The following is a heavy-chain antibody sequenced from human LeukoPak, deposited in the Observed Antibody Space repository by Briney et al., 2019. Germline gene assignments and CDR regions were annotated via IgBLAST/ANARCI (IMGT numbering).Heavy chain of an antibody. CDR3: ARLYYVWGSYRYVNYFDY. CDR2: INHSGST. CDR1: GVSFSGYY. Sequence: SETLSLTCAVYGVSFSGYYWSWIRQPPGKGLEWIGEINHSGSTNYNPSLKSRVTISVDTSKNQFSLKLSSVTAADTAVYYCARLYYVWGSYRYVNYFDYWGQGTLVTVSS. D-gene: IGHD3-16*02. V-gene: IGHV4-34*01. J-gene: IGHJ4*02.